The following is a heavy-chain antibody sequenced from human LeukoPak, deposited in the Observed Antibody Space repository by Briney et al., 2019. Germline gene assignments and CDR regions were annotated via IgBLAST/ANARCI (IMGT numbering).Heavy chain of an antibody. CDR3: ARVRLGYCSGGSCSRGGTPMDV. D-gene: IGHD2-15*01. CDR2: INWKGDLT. J-gene: IGHJ6*03. CDR1: GFTFDDYG. Sequence: GGSLRLSCAASGFTFDDYGMSWVRQAAGKGLEWVSTINWKGDLTYYVDSVKGRFTISRDNSKNTLYLQMNSLRAEDTALYYCARVRLGYCSGGSCSRGGTPMDVWGKGTTVTISS. V-gene: IGHV3-20*04.